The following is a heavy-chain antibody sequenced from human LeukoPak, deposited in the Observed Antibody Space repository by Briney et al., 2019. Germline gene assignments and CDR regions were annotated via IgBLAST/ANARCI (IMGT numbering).Heavy chain of an antibody. CDR3: ARTSTTKEWELRGYFDY. CDR2: LSPVLT. CDR1: GGNIDNFA. D-gene: IGHD1-26*01. J-gene: IGHJ4*02. Sequence: SVRVSCKASGGNIDNFAISWVRQAPGQGLEWMGGLSPVLTTYAQRFRGRVTISADESTNTVYMDLSSLRSEDTAVYYCARTSTTKEWELRGYFDYWGQGTQVTVSS. V-gene: IGHV1-69*10.